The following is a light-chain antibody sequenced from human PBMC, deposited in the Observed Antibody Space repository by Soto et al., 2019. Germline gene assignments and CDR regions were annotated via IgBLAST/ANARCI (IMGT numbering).Light chain of an antibody. CDR2: EVS. V-gene: IGLV2-14*01. CDR1: NSDIGTYNY. Sequence: LAQPASVSGSPGQSITISCTGSNSDIGTYNYVSWYQQLPGKAPKLVISEVSNRPSGISGRFSGSKSGNAASLTISGLQAEDEATYYCSSYTSTSTLYVFGPGTKVTVL. J-gene: IGLJ1*01. CDR3: SSYTSTSTLYV.